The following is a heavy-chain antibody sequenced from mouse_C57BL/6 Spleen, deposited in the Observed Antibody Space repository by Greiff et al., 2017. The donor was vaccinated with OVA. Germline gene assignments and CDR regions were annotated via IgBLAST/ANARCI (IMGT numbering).Heavy chain of an antibody. CDR3: ASHYYYGSFYAMDY. CDR2: ISYDGSN. CDR1: GYSITSGYY. D-gene: IGHD1-1*01. Sequence: EVKLMESGPGLVKPSQSLSLTCSVTGYSITSGYYWNWIRQFPGNKLEWMGYISYDGSNNYNPSLKNRISITRDTSKNQFFLKLNSVTTEDTATYYCASHYYYGSFYAMDYWGQGTSVTVSS. J-gene: IGHJ4*01. V-gene: IGHV3-6*01.